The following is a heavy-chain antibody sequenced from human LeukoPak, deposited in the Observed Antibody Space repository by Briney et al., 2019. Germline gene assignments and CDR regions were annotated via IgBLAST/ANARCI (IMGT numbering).Heavy chain of an antibody. J-gene: IGHJ4*02. V-gene: IGHV3-23*01. CDR1: GFTFSSYA. Sequence: PGGSLRLSCAASGFTFSSYAMSWVRQAPGKGLERVSAISGSGGSTYYADSVKGRFTISRDNSKNTLYLQMNSLRAEDTAVYYCAKGLPSRLGPFMVRGVMADYWGQGTLVTVSS. D-gene: IGHD3-10*01. CDR3: AKGLPSRLGPFMVRGVMADY. CDR2: ISGSGGST.